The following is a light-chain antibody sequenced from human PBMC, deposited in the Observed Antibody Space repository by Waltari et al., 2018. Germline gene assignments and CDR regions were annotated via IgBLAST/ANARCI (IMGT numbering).Light chain of an antibody. V-gene: IGLV8-61*01. Sequence: QTVVTQEPSLSVSPGGTVTPTLALSSGSLPSTSYDRWYQQGPGQTHGTLVYKANIRSSGVPDRFSGSVLGNKAVLIITGAQAEDESTYYCLLYMGSGIWVFGGGTKLTVL. J-gene: IGLJ3*02. CDR1: SGSLPSTSY. CDR3: LLYMGSGIWV. CDR2: KAN.